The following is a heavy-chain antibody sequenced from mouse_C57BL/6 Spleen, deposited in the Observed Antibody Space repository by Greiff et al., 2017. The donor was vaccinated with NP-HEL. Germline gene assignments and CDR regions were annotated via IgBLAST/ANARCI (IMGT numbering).Heavy chain of an antibody. D-gene: IGHD3-2*02. CDR2: IDPENGDT. V-gene: IGHV14-4*01. CDR3: TLSGQNAY. Sequence: EVQLQQSGAELVRPGASVKLSCTASGFNIKDDYMHWVKQRPEQGLEWIGWIDPENGDTEYASKFQGKATITADTSSNTAYLQLSSLTSEDTAVYYCTLSGQNAYWGKGTLVTVSA. CDR1: GFNIKDDY. J-gene: IGHJ3*01.